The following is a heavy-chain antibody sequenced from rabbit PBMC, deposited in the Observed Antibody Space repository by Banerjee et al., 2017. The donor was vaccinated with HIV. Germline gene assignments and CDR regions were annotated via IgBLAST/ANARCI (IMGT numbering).Heavy chain of an antibody. CDR3: VRDAGYAAYGYVDLNL. V-gene: IGHV1S45*01. CDR2: IDPIFGSA. D-gene: IGHD6-1*01. CDR1: GFSFSSSYW. Sequence: QEQLEESGGDLVKPEGTLTLTCTASGFSFSSSYWICWVRQAPGKGLEWIGYIDPIFGSAYYASWVNGRFTISKHNAQNTTYLQLNSLTVADTATYFCVRDAGYAAYGYVDLNLWGPGTLVTVS. J-gene: IGHJ4*01.